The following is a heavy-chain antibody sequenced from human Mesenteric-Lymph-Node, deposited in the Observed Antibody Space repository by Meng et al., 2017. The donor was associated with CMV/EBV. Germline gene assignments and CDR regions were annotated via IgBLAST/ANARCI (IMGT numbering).Heavy chain of an antibody. CDR1: GFTFSSYW. J-gene: IGHJ6*02. CDR3: ARVSTYDFWSRGYGMDV. D-gene: IGHD3-3*01. V-gene: IGHV3-7*01. CDR2: IKQDGSEK. Sequence: LSLTCAASGFTFSSYWMSWVRQAPGKGLEWVANIKQDGSEKYYVDSVKGRFTISRDNAKNSLYLQMNSLRAEDTAVYYCARVSTYDFWSRGYGMDVWGQGTTVTVSS.